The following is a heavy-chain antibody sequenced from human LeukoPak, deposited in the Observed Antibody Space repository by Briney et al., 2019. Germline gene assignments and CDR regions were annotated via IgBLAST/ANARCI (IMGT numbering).Heavy chain of an antibody. CDR1: GYTFTSYY. CDR3: ARWGGDYDSSGYYGLWYFDY. J-gene: IGHJ4*02. Sequence: ASVKVSCKASGYTFTSYYMHWVRQAPGQGLEWMGIINPSGGSTSYAQKLQGRVTMTRDTSTSTVYMELSSLRSEDTAVYYCARWGGDYDSSGYYGLWYFDYWGQGTLVTVSS. D-gene: IGHD3-22*01. CDR2: INPSGGST. V-gene: IGHV1-46*01.